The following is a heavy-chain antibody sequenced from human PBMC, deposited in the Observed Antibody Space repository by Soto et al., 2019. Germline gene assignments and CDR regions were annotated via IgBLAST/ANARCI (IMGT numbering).Heavy chain of an antibody. CDR3: ARGVYDYWSGYYAGSGLDV. Sequence: SETLSLTCTVSGASMSPFYWNWIRKSTGKGLEWIGYIYYSGNTNYNPSLKSRVAISVDTSKNQFYLKLSSVTAADTAVYYCARGVYDYWSGYYAGSGLDVWGQGTTVTVSS. J-gene: IGHJ6*02. CDR2: IYYSGNT. V-gene: IGHV4-59*13. CDR1: GASMSPFY. D-gene: IGHD3-3*01.